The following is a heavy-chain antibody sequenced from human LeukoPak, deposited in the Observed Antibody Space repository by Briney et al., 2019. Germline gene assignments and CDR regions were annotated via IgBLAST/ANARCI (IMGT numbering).Heavy chain of an antibody. V-gene: IGHV1-2*04. CDR3: ARDQDGMDV. CDR1: GYTFTGYY. Sequence: ASMKVSCKASGYTFTGYYMHWVRQAPGQGLEWMGWINPKSGGTNYAQKFQGWVTMTRDTSISTAYMELRRLTSDDTAVYYCARDQDGMDVWGKGTTVTVSS. CDR2: INPKSGGT. J-gene: IGHJ6*04.